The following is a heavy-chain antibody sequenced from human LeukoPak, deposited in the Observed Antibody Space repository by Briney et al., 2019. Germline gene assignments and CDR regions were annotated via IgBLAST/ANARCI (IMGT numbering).Heavy chain of an antibody. Sequence: SETLSLTCTVSGGSISSYYWSWIRQPPGKGLEWIGYIYYSGSTNYNPSLKSRVTISVDTSKNQFSLKLSSVTAADTAVYYCARRLGDYWGQGTLVTVSS. CDR1: GGSISSYY. CDR2: IYYSGST. CDR3: ARRLGDY. J-gene: IGHJ4*02. V-gene: IGHV4-59*08.